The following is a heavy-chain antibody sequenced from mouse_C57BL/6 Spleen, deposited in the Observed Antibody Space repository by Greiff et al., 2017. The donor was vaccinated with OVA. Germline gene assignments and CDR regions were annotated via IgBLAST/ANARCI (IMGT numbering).Heavy chain of an antibody. V-gene: IGHV3-6*01. CDR2: ISYDGSN. D-gene: IGHD2-4*01. Sequence: ESGPGLVKPSQSLSLTCSVTGYSITSGYYWNWIRQFPGNKLEWMGYISYDGSNNYNPSLKNRISITRDTSKNQFFLKLNSVTTEDTATYYCARESDFAHFDVWGTGTTVTVSS. CDR1: GYSITSGYY. J-gene: IGHJ1*03. CDR3: ARESDFAHFDV.